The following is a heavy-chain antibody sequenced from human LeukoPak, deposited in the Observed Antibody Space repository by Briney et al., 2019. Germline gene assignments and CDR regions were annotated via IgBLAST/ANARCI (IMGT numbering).Heavy chain of an antibody. V-gene: IGHV3-66*01. CDR2: IYSGGTT. CDR1: GFTVSSNY. D-gene: IGHD1/OR15-1a*01. Sequence: GGSLRLSCAASGFTVSSNYMSWVRQAPGKGLEWVSFIYSGGTTYYADSVKGRFTISRDNSKNTLYLQMNSLRAEDTAVYYCARENTKGGYYFDSWGQGTLVTVSS. J-gene: IGHJ4*02. CDR3: ARENTKGGYYFDS.